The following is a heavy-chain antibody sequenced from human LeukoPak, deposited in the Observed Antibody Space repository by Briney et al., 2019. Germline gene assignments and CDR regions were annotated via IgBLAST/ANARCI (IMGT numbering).Heavy chain of an antibody. CDR3: ARHLRGSTIHGAFDI. CDR1: GGSISSYY. Sequence: SESLSLTCTVSGGSISSYYWSWIRQPPGKGLEWIGYIYTSGSTNYNPYLQRRVTITVDTSKNQFYLKLSSVTAADTAVYYCARHLRGSTIHGAFDIRGQGTMVTVSS. J-gene: IGHJ3*02. D-gene: IGHD3-16*01. V-gene: IGHV4-59*08. CDR2: IYTSGST.